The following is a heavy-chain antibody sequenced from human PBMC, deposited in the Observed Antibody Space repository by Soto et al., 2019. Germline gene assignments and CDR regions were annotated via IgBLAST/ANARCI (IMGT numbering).Heavy chain of an antibody. CDR2: IYSGGTT. CDR1: RFTVSSNY. CDR3: ASGASGNYR. D-gene: IGHD3-10*01. Sequence: EVQLVESGGGLVQPGGSLRLSCADSRFTVSSNYMTWVRQAPGKGLEWVSNIYSGGTTSYADSVKGRFTISRDNSKNTLLLQMNSLKDYDTAVYYCASGASGNYRWGQGTLVTVSS. V-gene: IGHV3-66*01. J-gene: IGHJ4*02.